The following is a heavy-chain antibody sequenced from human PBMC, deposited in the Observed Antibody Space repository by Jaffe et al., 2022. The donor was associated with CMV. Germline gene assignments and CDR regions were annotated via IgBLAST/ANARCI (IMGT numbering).Heavy chain of an antibody. CDR3: ARHYDFWSGPHYYYYGMDV. V-gene: IGHV1-46*01. CDR1: GYTFTSYY. CDR2: INPSGGST. J-gene: IGHJ6*02. D-gene: IGHD3-3*01. Sequence: QVQLVQSGAEVKKPGASVKVSCKASGYTFTSYYMHWVRQAPGQGLEWMGIINPSGGSTSYAQKFQGRVTMTRDTSTSTAYMELSSQRSEDIDVYYCARHYDFWSGPHYYYYGMDVWGQGTTVTVSS.